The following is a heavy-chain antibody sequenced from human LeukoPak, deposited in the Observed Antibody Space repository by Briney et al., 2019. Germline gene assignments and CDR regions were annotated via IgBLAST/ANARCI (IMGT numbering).Heavy chain of an antibody. V-gene: IGHV4-34*01. CDR3: ARGRYYYDSSAEGY. CDR1: GGSFSGYY. CDR2: INHSGST. J-gene: IGHJ4*02. Sequence: PSETLSLTCAVYGGSFSGYYWSWIRQPPGKGLEWIGEINHSGSTNYNPSLKSRVTISVDTSKNQFSLKLSSVTAADTAVYYCARGRYYYDSSAEGYWGQGTLVTVSS. D-gene: IGHD3-22*01.